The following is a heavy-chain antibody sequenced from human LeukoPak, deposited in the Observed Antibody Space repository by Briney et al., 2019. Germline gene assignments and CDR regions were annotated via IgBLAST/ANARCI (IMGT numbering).Heavy chain of an antibody. Sequence: GGSLRLSCAASGFTFSSCSMNWVRQAPGKGLEWVSSISSSGTYVYYADSVKGRFTISRDNAKNSLSLQMNSLRADDAAVYYCARASSKQLAGYLPDGFDIWGQGTMVTVSS. V-gene: IGHV3-21*01. D-gene: IGHD3-9*01. J-gene: IGHJ3*02. CDR1: GFTFSSCS. CDR3: ARASSKQLAGYLPDGFDI. CDR2: ISSSGTYV.